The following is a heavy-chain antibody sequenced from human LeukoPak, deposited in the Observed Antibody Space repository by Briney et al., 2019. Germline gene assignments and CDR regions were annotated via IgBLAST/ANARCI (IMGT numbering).Heavy chain of an antibody. Sequence: SETLSLTCAVYGGSLSGYYWSWIRQPPGKGLEWIGEINHSGSTNYNPSLKSRVTISVGTSKNQFSLKLSSVTAADTAVYYCARANYYGSGSYYDYWGQGTLVTVSS. J-gene: IGHJ4*02. V-gene: IGHV4-34*01. CDR3: ARANYYGSGSYYDY. D-gene: IGHD3-10*01. CDR2: INHSGST. CDR1: GGSLSGYY.